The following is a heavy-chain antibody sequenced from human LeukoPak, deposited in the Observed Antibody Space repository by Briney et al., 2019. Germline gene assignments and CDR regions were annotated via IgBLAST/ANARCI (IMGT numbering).Heavy chain of an antibody. Sequence: ASVKVSCKASGYTFTSYDINWVRQATGQGLEWMGWMNPNSGNTGYAQKFQGRVTMTRNTSISTAYMELSSLRSEDTAVYYCARLHDTYYYDSSGRSVDYWGQGTLVTVSS. V-gene: IGHV1-8*01. J-gene: IGHJ4*02. CDR1: GYTFTSYD. CDR2: MNPNSGNT. CDR3: ARLHDTYYYDSSGRSVDY. D-gene: IGHD3-22*01.